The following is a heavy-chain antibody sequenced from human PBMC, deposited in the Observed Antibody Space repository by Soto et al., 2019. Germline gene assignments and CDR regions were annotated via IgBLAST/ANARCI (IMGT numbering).Heavy chain of an antibody. CDR2: IIPVLGVA. V-gene: IGHV1-69*02. CDR3: RLLFNGDSYFFDF. D-gene: IGHD2-21*01. Sequence: QVQLVQSGAEVRKPGSSVKVSCKASGVTFSSYTISWVRQAPGQGLEWMGRIIPVLGVANYAPKFQGILTIIAREPMSTVYMDLISLISDDTVMYYARLLFNGDSYFFDFWGQGTFSTVSS. CDR1: GVTFSSYT. J-gene: IGHJ3*01.